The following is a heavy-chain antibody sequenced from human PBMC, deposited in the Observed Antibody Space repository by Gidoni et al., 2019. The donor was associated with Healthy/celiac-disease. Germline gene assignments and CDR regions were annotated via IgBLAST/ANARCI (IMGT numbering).Heavy chain of an antibody. CDR3: ARPKRGLQLIDPSRDAFEI. J-gene: IGHJ3*02. CDR2: IYPGYSAT. V-gene: IGHV5-51*01. D-gene: IGHD5-12*01. CDR1: GYSFTSSW. Sequence: EVQLVQSGAEVKKPGESLKVSCKGSGYSFTSSWIGWVRQLPGKGLEWMGIIYPGYSATRYSPSFQGQVTISADKSISTAYLQWSSLKASDTAMYYCARPKRGLQLIDPSRDAFEIWGQGTMVTVSS.